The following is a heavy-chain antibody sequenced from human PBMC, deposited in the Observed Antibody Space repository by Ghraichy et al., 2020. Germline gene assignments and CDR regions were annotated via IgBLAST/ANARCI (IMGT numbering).Heavy chain of an antibody. CDR1: GFTVSSNY. Sequence: ESLNISCAASGFTVSSNYMSWVRQAPGKGLEWVSVIYSGGSTYYADSVKGRFTISRDNSKNTLYLQMNSLRAEDTAVYYCATYEARMSYFDYWGQGTLVTVSS. D-gene: IGHD3-16*01. V-gene: IGHV3-66*02. CDR3: ATYEARMSYFDY. CDR2: IYSGGST. J-gene: IGHJ4*02.